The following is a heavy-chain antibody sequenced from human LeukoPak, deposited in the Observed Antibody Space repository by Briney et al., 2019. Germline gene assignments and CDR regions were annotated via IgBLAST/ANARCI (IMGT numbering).Heavy chain of an antibody. CDR2: IFYTGST. CDR1: GGSINNFY. CDR3: ARAGDWNDLPY. D-gene: IGHD1-1*01. J-gene: IGHJ4*02. Sequence: ASETLSHTCSVSGGSINNFYWSWIRQSPGKGLEYIGYIFYTGSTNYNPSLKGRVSISVDTSRNQFSLRLNSVTAADTAVYYCARAGDWNDLPYWGQGILVIVSS. V-gene: IGHV4-59*01.